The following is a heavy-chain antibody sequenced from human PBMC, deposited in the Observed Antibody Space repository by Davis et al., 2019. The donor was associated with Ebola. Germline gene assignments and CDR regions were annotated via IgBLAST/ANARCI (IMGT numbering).Heavy chain of an antibody. CDR3: ARHDWNYRNFDY. D-gene: IGHD1-7*01. CDR2: IYYSGST. V-gene: IGHV4-59*08. J-gene: IGHJ4*02. CDR1: GGSISSYY. Sequence: SETLSLTCTVSGGSISSYYWSWIRQPPGKGLEWIGYIYYSGSTNYNPSLKSRVTISVDTSKNHFSLKLSSVTAADTAVYYCARHDWNYRNFDYWGQGTLVAVSS.